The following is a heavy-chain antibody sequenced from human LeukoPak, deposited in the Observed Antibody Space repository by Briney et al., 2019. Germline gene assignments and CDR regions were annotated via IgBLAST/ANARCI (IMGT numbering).Heavy chain of an antibody. CDR2: IYYGGST. D-gene: IGHD3-3*01. J-gene: IGHJ4*02. CDR1: GGSISNYY. Sequence: SETLSLTCTVSGGSISNYYWSWIRQPPGKGLEWIGYIYYGGSTNYNPSLKSRATISVAMSKNQFSLNLTSVTAADTAVCYCAKRSDCWSGYLFDYWGQGTLVTVSS. V-gene: IGHV4-59*12. CDR3: AKRSDCWSGYLFDY.